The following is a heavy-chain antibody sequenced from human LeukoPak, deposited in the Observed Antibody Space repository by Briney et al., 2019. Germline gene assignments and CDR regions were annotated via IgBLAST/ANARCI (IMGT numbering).Heavy chain of an antibody. J-gene: IGHJ5*02. CDR1: GYTFTDYY. CDR3: ARVRMSGITYGCFDP. V-gene: IGHV1-2*02. Sequence: GASVKVSCKASGYTFTDYYMHWVRQAPGQGLEWMGWINPNSGGTNYAQRFQGRVTMTTDTSITTAYMELSRLRSDDTAVYYCARVRMSGITYGCFDPWGQGTLVTVSS. CDR2: INPNSGGT. D-gene: IGHD1-7*01.